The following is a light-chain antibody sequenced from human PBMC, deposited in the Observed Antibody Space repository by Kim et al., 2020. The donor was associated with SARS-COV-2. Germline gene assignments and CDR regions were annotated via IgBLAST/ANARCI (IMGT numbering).Light chain of an antibody. V-gene: IGLV3-1*01. J-gene: IGLJ3*02. CDR2: QDS. CDR1: KLGDKY. CDR3: QAWDSSTWV. Sequence: SYELTQPPSVSVSPGQTASITCSGDKLGDKYACWYQQKPGQSPVLVIYQDSKRPSGIPERFSGSNSGNTATLTISGTQAMDEADYTRQAWDSSTWVFGGG.